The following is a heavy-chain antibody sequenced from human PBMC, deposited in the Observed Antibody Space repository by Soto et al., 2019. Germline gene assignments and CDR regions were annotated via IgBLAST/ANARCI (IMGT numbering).Heavy chain of an antibody. J-gene: IGHJ4*02. CDR1: GYTFTGYY. CDR2: INPNSGGT. D-gene: IGHD5-12*01. CDR3: ARPETRWLHGFIGY. V-gene: IGHV1-2*02. Sequence: ASVKVSCKASGYTFTGYYMHWVRQAPGQGLEGMGWINPNSGGTNYAQKFQGRVTMTRDTSISTAYMELSRLRSDDTAVYYCARPETRWLHGFIGYWGQGTLVTVSS.